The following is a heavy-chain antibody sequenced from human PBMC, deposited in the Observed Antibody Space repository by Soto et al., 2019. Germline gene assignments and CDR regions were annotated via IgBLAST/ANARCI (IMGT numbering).Heavy chain of an antibody. CDR1: GYSFTSYW. V-gene: IGHV5-10-1*01. CDR2: IDPSDSYT. Sequence: ESLKISCKGSGYSFTSYWISWVRQMPGKGLEWMGRIDPSDSYTNYSPSFQGHVTISADKSISTAYLQWSSLTASDTAMYYCTSVSCASGSYPCYYYYGMDVRGQGTTVTVSS. J-gene: IGHJ6*02. CDR3: TSVSCASGSYPCYYYYGMDV. D-gene: IGHD3-10*01.